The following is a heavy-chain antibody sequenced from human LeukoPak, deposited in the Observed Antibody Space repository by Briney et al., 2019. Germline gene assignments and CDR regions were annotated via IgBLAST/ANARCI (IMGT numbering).Heavy chain of an antibody. Sequence: ASVKVSCKASGYTFTSYGISWVRQAPGQGLEWMGWISAYNGNTNYAQKLQGRVTMTTDTSTSTAYMELSSLRSEDTAVYYCATSTIFGVVNEFDPWGQGTLVTVSS. CDR3: ATSTIFGVVNEFDP. CDR1: GYTFTSYG. J-gene: IGHJ5*02. D-gene: IGHD3-3*01. CDR2: ISAYNGNT. V-gene: IGHV1-18*01.